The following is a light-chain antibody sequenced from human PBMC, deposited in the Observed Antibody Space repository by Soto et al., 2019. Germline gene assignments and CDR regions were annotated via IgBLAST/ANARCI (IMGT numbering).Light chain of an antibody. J-gene: IGKJ1*01. CDR3: QQSHTTPWT. CDR2: AAS. V-gene: IGKV1-39*01. Sequence: IQLTQSPSSLSASAGDRVTITCRASQNINDYLNWIQLKPGKAPKLLIYAASSLQSGVPSRFSGSGSGIDFTLTISSLQPEDFATYYCQQSHTTPWTFGQGTKVEI. CDR1: QNINDY.